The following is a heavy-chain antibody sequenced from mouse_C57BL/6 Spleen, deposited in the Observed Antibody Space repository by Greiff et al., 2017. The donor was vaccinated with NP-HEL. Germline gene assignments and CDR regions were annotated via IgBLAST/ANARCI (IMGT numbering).Heavy chain of an antibody. CDR2: ISSGSSTI. CDR3: ARDYGYAMDY. Sequence: EVKVVESGGGLVKPGGSLKLSCAATGFTFSDYGMHWVRQAPEKGLEWVAYISSGSSTIYYADTVKGRFTISGDNAKNTLFLQMTSLRSEDTAMYYWARDYGYAMDYWGQGTSVTVSS. CDR1: GFTFSDYG. D-gene: IGHD1-1*02. J-gene: IGHJ4*01. V-gene: IGHV5-17*01.